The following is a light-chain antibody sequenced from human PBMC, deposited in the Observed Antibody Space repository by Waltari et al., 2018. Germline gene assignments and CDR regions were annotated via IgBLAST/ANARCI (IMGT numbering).Light chain of an antibody. CDR1: QTVSTN. V-gene: IGKV3-15*01. Sequence: DIGMTQSPGTLSASPGDSATLTFRVSQTVSTNLAWYQQKPGQAPRLLIYDASPRVTGVPAGFGGSGSGTDFTLTIASLQSEDFGVYYCQQYADLPPYNFGQGTKLEI. J-gene: IGKJ2*01. CDR3: QQYADLPPYN. CDR2: DAS.